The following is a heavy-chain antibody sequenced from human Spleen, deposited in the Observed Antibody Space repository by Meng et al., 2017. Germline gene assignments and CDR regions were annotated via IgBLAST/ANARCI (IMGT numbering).Heavy chain of an antibody. CDR1: GGSISRSNHY. V-gene: IGHV4-31*11. D-gene: IGHD3-10*01. CDR3: ARDGKVRGVYDY. Sequence: QVHRQESGPGLVKPSPTLSLPCGVSGGSISRSNHYWTWIRQLPGKGLEWIGNIFYSGSTNSNPSLRSRITMSLDTSKNQFSLKLTSVTAADTAVYYCARDGKVRGVYDYWGQGTLVTVSS. CDR2: IFYSGST. J-gene: IGHJ4*02.